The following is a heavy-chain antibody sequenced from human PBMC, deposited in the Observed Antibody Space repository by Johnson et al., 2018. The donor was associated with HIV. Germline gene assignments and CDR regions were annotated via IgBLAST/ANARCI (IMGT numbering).Heavy chain of an antibody. CDR1: GFTFSNFA. CDR2: ISYDGSNK. D-gene: IGHD3-3*01. J-gene: IGHJ3*01. Sequence: QMQLVESGGGVVQPGRSLRLSCAASGFTFSNFAMHWVRQAPGKGLEWVVVISYDGSNKYFADSVKGRFTISRDNSKNSLYLQMNSLRAEDTAVYYCAREAYYARAFDLWGQGTMVTVSS. V-gene: IGHV3-30*04. CDR3: AREAYYARAFDL.